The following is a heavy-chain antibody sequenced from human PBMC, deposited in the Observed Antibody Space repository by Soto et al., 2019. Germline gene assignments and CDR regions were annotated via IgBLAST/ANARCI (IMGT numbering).Heavy chain of an antibody. CDR2: IFYGGGTGVT. D-gene: IGHD4-17*01. Sequence: QLHLQESGPGLVTPSETLSLTCTVSGDSFSTSNYYWGWIRKPPGKGLEWFGNIFYGGGTGVTNYNPSLKSRVINSVDTSKNQFSLKLRSITAADTAFCFCARRLGGDSLFDSWGQGKLVTVSS. CDR1: GDSFSTSNYY. V-gene: IGHV4-39*01. CDR3: ARRLGGDSLFDS. J-gene: IGHJ4*02.